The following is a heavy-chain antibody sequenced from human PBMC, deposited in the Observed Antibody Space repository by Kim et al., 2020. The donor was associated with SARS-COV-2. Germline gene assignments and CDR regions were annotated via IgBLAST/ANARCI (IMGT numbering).Heavy chain of an antibody. CDR3: TSAPGRTSAFVAAFDI. CDR2: IRSKPNSYET. D-gene: IGHD1-1*01. V-gene: IGHV3-73*01. J-gene: IGHJ3*02. Sequence: GGSLRLSCAASGFTFSDSAIHWVRQASGKGLEWVGRIRSKPNSYETAYAASVKGRFTISRDDSKNTAYLQMNSLKTEDTAVYYCTSAPGRTSAFVAAFDIWGQGTMGTVSS. CDR1: GFTFSDSA.